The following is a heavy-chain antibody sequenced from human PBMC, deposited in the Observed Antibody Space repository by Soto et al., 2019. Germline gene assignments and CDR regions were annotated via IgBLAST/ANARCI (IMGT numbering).Heavy chain of an antibody. V-gene: IGHV4-39*01. D-gene: IGHD5-12*01. CDR3: ARLEGLATISYYFDF. J-gene: IGHJ4*02. CDR2: IYFRGNT. CDR1: GDSITSDKYY. Sequence: SETLSLTCSVSGDSITSDKYYWGWIRQPPGKGLEWIGSIYFRGNTYYNPSLQTRVTISLDKSKSQFSLKLNSVTAADSAVYFCARLEGLATISYYFDFWGQGALVTVSS.